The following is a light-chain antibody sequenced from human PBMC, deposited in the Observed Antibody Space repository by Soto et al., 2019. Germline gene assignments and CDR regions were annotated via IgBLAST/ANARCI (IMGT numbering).Light chain of an antibody. Sequence: IQLTQSPSSLSASVGDRVTITCRASPAIASFLAWYQQKPGTAPKLLIYDAATLQSGVPSRFSGSRSGTEYTLTIGGLQPEDFATYYCQQLNGSPWTFGQGTKVEI. V-gene: IGKV1-9*01. CDR1: PAIASF. CDR3: QQLNGSPWT. CDR2: DAA. J-gene: IGKJ1*01.